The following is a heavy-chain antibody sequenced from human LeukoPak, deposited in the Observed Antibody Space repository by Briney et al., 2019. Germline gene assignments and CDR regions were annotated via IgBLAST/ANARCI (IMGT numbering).Heavy chain of an antibody. CDR3: AKDTSVSADYYFDY. J-gene: IGHJ4*02. CDR1: GFTLSGYA. CDR2: ISTDGNDK. D-gene: IGHD3-16*01. Sequence: GGSLRLSCAASGFTLSGYAMHWVRQAPGKGLEWLTVISTDGNDKHYADSVKGRFSVSRDNSKNTLFLQMNNLRTEDTAVYYCAKDTSVSADYYFDYWGQGTLVTVSS. V-gene: IGHV3-30*04.